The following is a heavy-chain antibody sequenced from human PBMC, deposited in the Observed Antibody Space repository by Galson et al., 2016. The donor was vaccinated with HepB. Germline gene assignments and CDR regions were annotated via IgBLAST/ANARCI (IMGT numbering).Heavy chain of an antibody. J-gene: IGHJ5*02. V-gene: IGHV3-21*01. Sequence: SLRLSRAASGFTFSSYSMNWVRQPPGKGLEWVTSISDTGSYIYYADSVKGRFTVSRDNAKNRLYLQMDSLRAEDTAVYYCTRNIIEASFNNWFDPWGQGTLVTVSS. CDR3: TRNIIEASFNNWFDP. CDR2: ISDTGSYI. D-gene: IGHD2/OR15-2a*01. CDR1: GFTFSSYS.